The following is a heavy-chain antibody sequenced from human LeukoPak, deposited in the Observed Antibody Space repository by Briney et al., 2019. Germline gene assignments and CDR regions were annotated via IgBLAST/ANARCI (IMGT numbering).Heavy chain of an antibody. CDR2: IYPGDSDT. CDR3: ARHVTPGGYSYGGDFDY. J-gene: IGHJ4*02. D-gene: IGHD5-18*01. V-gene: IGHV5-51*01. Sequence: GESLKISCKGSGYSFTRYWIGWVRQMPGKGLEWMGIIYPGDSDTRYSPSFQGQVTISADKSISTAYPQWSSLKASDTAMYYCARHVTPGGYSYGGDFDYWGQGTLVTVSS. CDR1: GYSFTRYW.